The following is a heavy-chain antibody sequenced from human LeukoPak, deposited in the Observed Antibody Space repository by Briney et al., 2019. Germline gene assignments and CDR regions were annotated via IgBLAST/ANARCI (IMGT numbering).Heavy chain of an antibody. J-gene: IGHJ4*02. D-gene: IGHD5-18*01. CDR3: ARGGLYSYGSFDF. Sequence: PGGSLRLSCAASGFTLSSYWMHWVRQAPGKGLVWVSRIKSDATITIYADSVKGRFTISGDNAKNTLYLQMNSLRDEDTAVYYCARGGLYSYGSFDFWGQGTLVSVAS. V-gene: IGHV3-74*01. CDR2: IKSDATIT. CDR1: GFTLSSYW.